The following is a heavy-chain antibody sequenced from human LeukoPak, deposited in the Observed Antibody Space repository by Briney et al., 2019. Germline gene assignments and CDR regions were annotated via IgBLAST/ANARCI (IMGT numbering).Heavy chain of an antibody. D-gene: IGHD6-13*01. V-gene: IGHV3-7*01. Sequence: GGSLRLSCAASGFTFSSYSMNWVRQAPGKGLEWVANIKQDGSEKHFADSVKGRFTISRDNAENSLYLQMNSLRAEDTAMYYCARGTIAAPGTDYWGQGTLVTVSS. CDR1: GFTFSSYS. J-gene: IGHJ4*02. CDR2: IKQDGSEK. CDR3: ARGTIAAPGTDY.